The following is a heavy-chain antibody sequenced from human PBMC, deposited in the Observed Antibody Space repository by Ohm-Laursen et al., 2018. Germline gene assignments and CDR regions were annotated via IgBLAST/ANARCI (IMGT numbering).Heavy chain of an antibody. D-gene: IGHD3-3*01. CDR2: IYYSGST. CDR3: ARLGVTNNWFDP. J-gene: IGHJ5*02. V-gene: IGHV4-59*08. CDR1: GGSISGYY. Sequence: SETLSLTCTVSGGSISGYYWSWIRQPPGKGLEWIGYIYYSGSTNYNPSLKSRASISVDTSKNQFSLKLSSVTAVDTAVYYCARLGVTNNWFDPWGQGTLVTVSS.